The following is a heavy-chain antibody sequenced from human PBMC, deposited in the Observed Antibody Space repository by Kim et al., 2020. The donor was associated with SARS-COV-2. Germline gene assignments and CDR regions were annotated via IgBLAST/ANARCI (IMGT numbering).Heavy chain of an antibody. D-gene: IGHD3-10*01. J-gene: IGHJ6*02. CDR2: ISAGGSS. V-gene: IGHV3-23*01. CDR1: GFTFSNYA. CDR3: AKGYFNSGTSRGMDV. Sequence: GGSLRLSCAASGFTFSNYAMAWVRQAPGKGLERVSTISAGGSSYYSDSVKGRFTISRDNSRDTLYLQMNSRRAEDTAAYYCAKGYFNSGTSRGMDVWGQG.